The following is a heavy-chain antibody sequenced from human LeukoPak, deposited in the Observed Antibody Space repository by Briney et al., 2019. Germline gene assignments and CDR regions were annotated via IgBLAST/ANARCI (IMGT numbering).Heavy chain of an antibody. CDR1: GGSFSGYY. J-gene: IGHJ4*02. V-gene: IGHV4-34*01. D-gene: IGHD6-13*01. Sequence: SLETLSLTCAVYGGSFSGYYWSWIRQPPGKGLEWIGEINHSGSTNYNPSLKSRVTISVDTSKNQFSLKLSSVTAADTAVYYCARGRLYSSSWYGREGDYWGQGTLVTVSS. CDR2: INHSGST. CDR3: ARGRLYSSSWYGREGDY.